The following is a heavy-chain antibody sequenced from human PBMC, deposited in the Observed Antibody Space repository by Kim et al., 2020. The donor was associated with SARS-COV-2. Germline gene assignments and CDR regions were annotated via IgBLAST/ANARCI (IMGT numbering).Heavy chain of an antibody. V-gene: IGHV3-73*01. CDR1: GFIFTDSA. CDR3: TRVPPDPGSYYDAFDI. J-gene: IGHJ3*02. Sequence: GGSLRLSCAASGFIFTDSAMHWVRQASGKGLEWVGRIRSKANSYATAYAATLKGRFTISRDDSKNTAYLQLNSLATEDTAVYYCTRVPPDPGSYYDAFDIWGQGTMVPV. D-gene: IGHD3-10*01. CDR2: IRSKANSYAT.